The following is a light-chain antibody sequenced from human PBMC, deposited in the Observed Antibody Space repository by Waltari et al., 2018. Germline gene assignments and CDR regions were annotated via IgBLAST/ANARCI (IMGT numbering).Light chain of an antibody. Sequence: DIQMTQSPSSLSASVGARVTITCQASQDISNYLNWYQQKPGKAPKLLIYDASNLETGVPSRFSGSGSGTDFTFTISSLQPEDIATYYCQQYDNLYTFGQGTKLEIK. V-gene: IGKV1-33*01. J-gene: IGKJ2*01. CDR2: DAS. CDR1: QDISNY. CDR3: QQYDNLYT.